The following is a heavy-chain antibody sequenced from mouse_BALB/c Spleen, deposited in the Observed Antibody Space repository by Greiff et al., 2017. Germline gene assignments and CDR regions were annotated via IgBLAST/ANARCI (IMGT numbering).Heavy chain of an antibody. CDR2: INPSTGYT. D-gene: IGHD2-10*01. CDR1: GYTFTSYW. Sequence: VQLHQSGAELAKPGASVKMSCKASGYTFTSYWMHWVKQRPGQGLEWIGYINPSTGYTEYNQKFKDKATLTADKSSSTAYMQLSSLTSEDSAVYYCARSSYYGTYGFAYWGQGTLVTVSA. CDR3: ARSSYYGTYGFAY. J-gene: IGHJ3*01. V-gene: IGHV1-7*01.